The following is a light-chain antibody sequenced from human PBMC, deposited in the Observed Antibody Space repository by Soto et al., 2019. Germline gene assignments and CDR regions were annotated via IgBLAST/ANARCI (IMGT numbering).Light chain of an antibody. CDR3: QTWDTGATVV. CDR2: LSSDGSH. CDR1: SGHSSYA. Sequence: QPVLTQSPSASASLGASVKLTCTLSSGHSSYAIAWHQQQPEKGPRYLMKLSSDGSHSKGDGIPDRFSGSSSGAERYLTISCLQSEDEAAYYCQTWDTGATVVFGGGTKVTVL. J-gene: IGLJ2*01. V-gene: IGLV4-69*01.